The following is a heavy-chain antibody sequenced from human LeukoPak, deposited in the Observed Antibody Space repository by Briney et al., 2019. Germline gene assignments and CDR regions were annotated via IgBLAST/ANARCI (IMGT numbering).Heavy chain of an antibody. Sequence: GGSLRLSCAASGFAFGNYAMAWVRQAPGKGLSWVTGITGDGGSTYYADSVKGRFTISRDNSKNTLYLQMNSLRVEDTAVYYCAKRDYSQSSDYFPLFDNWGQGTLVTVSS. J-gene: IGHJ4*02. CDR3: AKRDYSQSSDYFPLFDN. CDR1: GFAFGNYA. V-gene: IGHV3-23*01. D-gene: IGHD3-22*01. CDR2: ITGDGGST.